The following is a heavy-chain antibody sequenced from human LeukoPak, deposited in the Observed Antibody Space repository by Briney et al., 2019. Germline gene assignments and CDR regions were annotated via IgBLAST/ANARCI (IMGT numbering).Heavy chain of an antibody. V-gene: IGHV3-7*01. Sequence: PGRSLRLSCAASGFTFSSYGMHWVRQAPGKGLGGVANIKQDGSEKYYVDSVKRRFTISRDNAKNSLYLQMNSLRAEDTAVYYCAREGGYSGSYGFDYWGQGTLVTVSS. D-gene: IGHD1-26*01. CDR2: IKQDGSEK. J-gene: IGHJ4*02. CDR3: AREGGYSGSYGFDY. CDR1: GFTFSSYG.